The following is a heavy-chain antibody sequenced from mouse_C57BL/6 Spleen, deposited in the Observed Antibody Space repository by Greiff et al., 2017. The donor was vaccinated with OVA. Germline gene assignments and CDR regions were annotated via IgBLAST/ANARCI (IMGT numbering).Heavy chain of an antibody. CDR3: ARREDYDYDDYAMDY. CDR1: GFTFSDYG. D-gene: IGHD2-4*01. V-gene: IGHV5-17*01. Sequence: EVQLQESGGGLVKPGGSLKLSCAASGFTFSDYGMHWVRQAPEKGLEWVAYISSGSSTIYYADTVKGRFTISRDNAKNTLFLQMTSLRSEDTAMYYCARREDYDYDDYAMDYWGQGTSVTVSS. CDR2: ISSGSSTI. J-gene: IGHJ4*01.